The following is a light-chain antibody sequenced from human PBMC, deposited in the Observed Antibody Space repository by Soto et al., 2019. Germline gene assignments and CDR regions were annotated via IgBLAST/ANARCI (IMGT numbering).Light chain of an antibody. CDR2: DAS. J-gene: IGKJ5*01. Sequence: EIVLTQSPGTLSLSPGERGTLSCRASQSVSSNFLAWYQQKPGQAPRLLIYDASTRATGIPARFSGSGSGRDFTLTISGLEPEDFAVYYCQQYGSSPLISFGQGTRLEIK. CDR3: QQYGSSPLIS. V-gene: IGKV3-20*01. CDR1: QSVSSNF.